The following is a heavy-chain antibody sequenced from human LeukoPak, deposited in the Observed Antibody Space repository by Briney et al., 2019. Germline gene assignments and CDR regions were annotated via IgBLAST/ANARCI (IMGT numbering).Heavy chain of an antibody. J-gene: IGHJ6*02. V-gene: IGHV4-59*01. CDR3: ARDRITMVRGALRYYGMDV. CDR1: GGSINNYY. Sequence: SETLSLTCTVPGGSINNYYWSWIRQPPGKGLEWIGYIYYSGSTNYNPSLKSRVTISVDTSKNQFSLKLNSVTAADTAVYYCARDRITMVRGALRYYGMDVWGQGTTVTVS. D-gene: IGHD3-10*01. CDR2: IYYSGST.